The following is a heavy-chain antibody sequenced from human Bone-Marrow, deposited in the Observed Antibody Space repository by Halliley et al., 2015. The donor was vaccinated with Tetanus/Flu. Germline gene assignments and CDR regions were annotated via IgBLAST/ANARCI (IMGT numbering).Heavy chain of an antibody. D-gene: IGHD3-16*02. Sequence: TLSLTCTVSGGSISSGNYYWNWIRQRTGGGLEWIGYIYHTGTTYYNPSLQSRVTISIDTSKNLFSLKLTSVTAADTAVYLCVRDDKETLKNYRYFDLWGRGSLVPVSP. CDR1: GGSISSGNYY. J-gene: IGHJ2*01. CDR3: VRDDKETLKNYRYFDL. V-gene: IGHV4-31*03. CDR2: IYHTGTT.